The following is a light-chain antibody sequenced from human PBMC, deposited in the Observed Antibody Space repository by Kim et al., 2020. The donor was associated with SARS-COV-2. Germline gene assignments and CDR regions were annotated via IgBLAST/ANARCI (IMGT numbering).Light chain of an antibody. CDR3: QQYGSSPNT. Sequence: SPGERAPLSCRASRCFSTHYLAWYQQKPARPPRLLIYGASSRATGIPDRFSGSGSGTDFTLTISRLEPEDFAVYYCQQYGSSPNTFGQGTQLDIK. J-gene: IGKJ5*01. CDR2: GAS. V-gene: IGKV3-20*01. CDR1: RCFSTHY.